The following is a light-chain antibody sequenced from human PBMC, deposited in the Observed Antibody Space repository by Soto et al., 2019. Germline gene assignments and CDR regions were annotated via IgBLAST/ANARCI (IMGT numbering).Light chain of an antibody. CDR2: GAS. V-gene: IGKV3-15*01. CDR1: QSVSRN. Sequence: EIVMTQSPATLSVSPGERATLSCRASQSVSRNLAWYQQKPGQAPRLLIYGASTRATGIPARFSGSGSGTEITLTISSLQSEDFAVYYCQRYNNWPPYTFGQGTKLEIK. CDR3: QRYNNWPPYT. J-gene: IGKJ2*01.